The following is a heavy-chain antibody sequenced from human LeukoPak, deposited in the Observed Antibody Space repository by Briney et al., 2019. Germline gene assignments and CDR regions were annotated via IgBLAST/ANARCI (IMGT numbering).Heavy chain of an antibody. CDR3: ALPFYDFWSGYNSADFDY. J-gene: IGHJ4*02. CDR2: ISYDGSNK. Sequence: SGGSLRLSCAASGFTFSSYAMHWVRQAPGKGLEWVAVISYDGSNKYYADSVKGRFTISRDNSKNTLYLQMNSLRAEDTAVYYCALPFYDFWSGYNSADFDYWGQGTLVTVSS. CDR1: GFTFSSYA. V-gene: IGHV3-30*04. D-gene: IGHD3-3*01.